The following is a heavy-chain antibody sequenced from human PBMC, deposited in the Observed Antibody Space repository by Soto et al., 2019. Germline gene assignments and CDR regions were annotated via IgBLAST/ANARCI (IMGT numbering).Heavy chain of an antibody. V-gene: IGHV4-59*11. D-gene: IGHD7-27*01. CDR1: VASINNHN. CDR3: ARANWYSEY. J-gene: IGHJ4*02. Sequence: QLHLQRPGPDWVNPPEPFPFTSTALVASINNHNGSWIRQPPGKGLEWIGYIYYTGSTNYNPSLKSRVTMSVDTSKNQCSLNLTSLTAADTAIYYCARANWYSEYWGQGTLVTVSS. CDR2: IYYTGST.